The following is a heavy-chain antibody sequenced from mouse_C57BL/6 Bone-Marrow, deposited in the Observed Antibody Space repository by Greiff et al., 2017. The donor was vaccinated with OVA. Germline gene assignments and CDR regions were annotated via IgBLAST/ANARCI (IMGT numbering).Heavy chain of an antibody. Sequence: EVNLVESGGDLVKPGGSLKLSCAASGFTFSSYGMSLVRQTPDTRLEWVATISSGDSYPYYPASVKGRFTISRDNAKNTLYLQMSSQKSEDTAMYYCARHDYGSVYWYFDVWGTGTTVTVSS. CDR2: ISSGDSYP. CDR3: ARHDYGSVYWYFDV. J-gene: IGHJ1*03. V-gene: IGHV5-6*01. CDR1: GFTFSSYG. D-gene: IGHD1-1*01.